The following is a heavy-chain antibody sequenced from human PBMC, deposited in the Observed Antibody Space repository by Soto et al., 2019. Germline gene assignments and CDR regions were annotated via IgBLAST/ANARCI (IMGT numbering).Heavy chain of an antibody. J-gene: IGHJ4*02. CDR3: ARRLRFLEWSYFDY. D-gene: IGHD3-3*01. CDR2: ISSSSSTI. V-gene: IGHV3-48*01. Sequence: GSLRLSCAASGFTFSSYSMNWVRQAPGKGLEWVSYISSSSSTIYYADSVKGRFTISRDNAKNSLYLQMNSLRAEDTAVYYCARRLRFLEWSYFDYWGQGTLVTVSS. CDR1: GFTFSSYS.